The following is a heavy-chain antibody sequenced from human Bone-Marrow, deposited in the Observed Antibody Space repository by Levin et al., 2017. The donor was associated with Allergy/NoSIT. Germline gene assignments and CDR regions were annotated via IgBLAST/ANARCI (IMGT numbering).Heavy chain of an antibody. CDR1: GGSFSGYY. D-gene: IGHD3-16*02. CDR2: INHSGST. CDR3: ARAPLDGVMITFGGVIVIPTKSDPYWYFDL. Sequence: PGGSLRLSCAVYGGSFSGYYWSWIRQPPGKGLEWIGEINHSGSTNYNPSLKSRVTISVDTSKNQFSLKLSSVTAADTAVYYCARAPLDGVMITFGGVIVIPTKSDPYWYFDLWGRGTLVTVSS. J-gene: IGHJ2*01. V-gene: IGHV4-34*01.